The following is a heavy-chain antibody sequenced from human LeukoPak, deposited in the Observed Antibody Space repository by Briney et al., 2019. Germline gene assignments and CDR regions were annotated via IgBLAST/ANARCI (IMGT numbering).Heavy chain of an antibody. J-gene: IGHJ4*02. Sequence: GGSLRLSCAASGFTFSSYGMHWVRQAPGNGLEWVAVIWYDGSKKYYADSVKGRFTISRDNSKNTLYLEMNSLRAEDTAVYFCARCNGGTCYSDYGGQGTLVTVSS. D-gene: IGHD2-15*01. CDR1: GFTFSSYG. CDR3: ARCNGGTCYSDY. CDR2: IWYDGSKK. V-gene: IGHV3-33*01.